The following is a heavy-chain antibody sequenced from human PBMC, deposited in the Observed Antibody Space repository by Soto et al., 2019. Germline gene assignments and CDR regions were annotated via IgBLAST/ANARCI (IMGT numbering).Heavy chain of an antibody. J-gene: IGHJ4*02. V-gene: IGHV3-73*01. Sequence: GGSLRLSCAASGFTFSGSAMHWVRQASGKGLEWVGRIRSKANSYATAYAASVKGRFTISRDDSKNTAYLQMNSLKTEDTAVYYCTRPGDSSGWLPADWGQGTLVTVSS. CDR2: IRSKANSYAT. CDR1: GFTFSGSA. CDR3: TRPGDSSGWLPAD. D-gene: IGHD6-19*01.